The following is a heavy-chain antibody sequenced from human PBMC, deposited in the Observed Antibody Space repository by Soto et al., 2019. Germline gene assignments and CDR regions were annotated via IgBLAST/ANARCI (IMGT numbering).Heavy chain of an antibody. V-gene: IGHV4-34*01. Sequence: SETLSLTCAVYGGSFSGYYWSWIRQPPGKGLEWIGEINHSGSTNYNPSLKSRVTISVDTSKNQFSLKLSSVTAADTAVYYCARTSRMVRGVIMYNWFDPWGQGTLVTVSS. CDR3: ARTSRMVRGVIMYNWFDP. J-gene: IGHJ5*02. CDR2: INHSGST. D-gene: IGHD3-10*01. CDR1: GGSFSGYY.